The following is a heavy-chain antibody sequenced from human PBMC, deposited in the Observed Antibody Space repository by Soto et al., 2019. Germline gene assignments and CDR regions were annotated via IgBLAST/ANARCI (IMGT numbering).Heavy chain of an antibody. Sequence: SETLSLTCAVYGGSFSGYYWSWVRQPPGKGLEWIGEINHSGSTNYNPSLKSRVTISVDTSKNQFSLKLSSVTAADTAVYYCARSRLRANCSSTSCSRPYYYYYGMDVWGQGTTVTVSS. V-gene: IGHV4-34*01. CDR1: GGSFSGYY. CDR3: ARSRLRANCSSTSCSRPYYYYYGMDV. CDR2: INHSGST. D-gene: IGHD2-2*01. J-gene: IGHJ6*02.